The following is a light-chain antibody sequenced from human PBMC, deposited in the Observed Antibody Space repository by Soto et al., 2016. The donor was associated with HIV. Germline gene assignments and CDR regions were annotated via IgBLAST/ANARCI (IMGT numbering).Light chain of an antibody. J-gene: IGKJ2*01. CDR3: LQDYDRPYT. CDR1: QGISNS. CDR2: AAS. V-gene: IGKV1-8*01. Sequence: AIRMTQSPSSFSASTGDRVTLTCRASQGISNSLAWYQQNPGKAPKLLIYAASTLQSGVSSKFSGSGSGTDFTLTISSLQPEDLATYFCLQDYDRPYTFGQGTKLEIK.